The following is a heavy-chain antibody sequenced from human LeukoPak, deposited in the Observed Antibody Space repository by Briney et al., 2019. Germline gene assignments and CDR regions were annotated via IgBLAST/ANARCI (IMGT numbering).Heavy chain of an antibody. Sequence: ASAKVSCKASGYTFTGYYMHWVRQAPGQGLEWMGWINPNSGGTNYAQKFQGRVTMTRDTSISTAYMELSRLRSDDTAVYYCARDKTAMVTSLGRDWGQGTLVTVSS. J-gene: IGHJ4*02. CDR2: INPNSGGT. V-gene: IGHV1-2*02. D-gene: IGHD5-18*01. CDR3: ARDKTAMVTSLGRD. CDR1: GYTFTGYY.